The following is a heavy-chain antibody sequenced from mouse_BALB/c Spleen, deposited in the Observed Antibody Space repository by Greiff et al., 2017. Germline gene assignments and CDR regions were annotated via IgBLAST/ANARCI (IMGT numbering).Heavy chain of an antibody. CDR2: ISYSGST. CDR3: ARTGSSYRWYFDV. Sequence: EVKLMESGPGLVKPSQSLSLTCTVTGYSITSDYAWNWIRQFPGNKLEWMGYISYSGSTSYNPSLKSRISITRDTSKNQFFLQLNSVTTEDTATYYCARTGSSYRWYFDVWGAGTTVTVSS. V-gene: IGHV3-2*02. D-gene: IGHD1-1*01. CDR1: GYSITSDYA. J-gene: IGHJ1*01.